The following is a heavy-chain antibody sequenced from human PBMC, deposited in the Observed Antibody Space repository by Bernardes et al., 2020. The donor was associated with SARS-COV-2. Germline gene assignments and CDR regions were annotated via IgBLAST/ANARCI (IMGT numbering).Heavy chain of an antibody. CDR2: INDDGRTT. CDR3: ARGGLSRFDF. V-gene: IGHV3-74*01. J-gene: IGHJ5*01. D-gene: IGHD3-16*01. Sequence: RLSCGASGFTFRGYWMSWVRQTPGKGLVWVSRINDDGRTTTYADSVKGRFTISRDNAKNTLYLEMNSLRIEDTAVYYCARGGLSRFDFWGQGTLVTVSS. CDR1: GFTFRGYW.